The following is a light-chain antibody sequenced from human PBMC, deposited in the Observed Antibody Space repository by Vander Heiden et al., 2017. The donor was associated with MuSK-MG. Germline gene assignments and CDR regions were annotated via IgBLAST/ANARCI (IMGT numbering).Light chain of an antibody. V-gene: IGKV1-5*03. CDR2: KAS. Sequence: DIQMSQSPSTLSAYLRSSITVTCRASQSISSGLAWYQQKPGKAPKLLIYKASSLESGVPSRFSGSGSGTEFTLTISSLQPDDFATYYCQQDNSYPNTFGGGTKVEIK. CDR1: QSISSG. J-gene: IGKJ4*01. CDR3: QQDNSYPNT.